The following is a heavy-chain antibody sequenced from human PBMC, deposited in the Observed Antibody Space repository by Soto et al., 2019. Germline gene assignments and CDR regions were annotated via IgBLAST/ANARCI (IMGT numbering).Heavy chain of an antibody. CDR1: GFTFGDYA. CDR3: TRARYRTSSSYYYGLDV. D-gene: IGHD6-6*01. CDR2: IKSEAYGGTT. J-gene: IGHJ6*04. Sequence: GGSLRLSCKGSGFTFGDYAIIWVRQAPGKGLEWVGFIKSEAYGGTTEYAASVKRRLGISRDDSKSIAYLQMNSLRIEDTAVYYCTRARYRTSSSYYYGLDVWGKGTTVTVSS. V-gene: IGHV3-49*04.